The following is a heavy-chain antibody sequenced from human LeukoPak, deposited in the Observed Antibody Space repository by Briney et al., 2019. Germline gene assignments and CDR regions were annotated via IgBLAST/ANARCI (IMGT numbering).Heavy chain of an antibody. CDR2: ISTSGSTK. J-gene: IGHJ6*03. D-gene: IGHD6-13*01. CDR3: ARDPVAAPGTNYYHYYMDV. CDR1: GFTFSDYY. V-gene: IGHV3-11*04. Sequence: GGSLRLSCAASGFTFSDYYMSWIRQAPGKGLEWVSYISTSGSTKYYADSVKGRFTISRDNAKNSLYPQMNSLRAEDTAVYYCARDPVAAPGTNYYHYYMDVWGKGTTVTVSS.